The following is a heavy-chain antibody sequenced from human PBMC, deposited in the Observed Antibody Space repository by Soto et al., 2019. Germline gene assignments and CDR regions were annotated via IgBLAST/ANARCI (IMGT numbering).Heavy chain of an antibody. V-gene: IGHV5-51*01. CDR3: ARSPSSGWFHFDY. J-gene: IGHJ4*02. D-gene: IGHD6-19*01. CDR1: GNSFTTYW. CDR2: IYPGDSDT. Sequence: GESLKISCKGSGNSFTTYWIGWVRQKPGKGLEWMGIIYPGDSDTTYSPSFQGQVTISADKSISTAYLQWSSLKASDTAIYYCARSPSSGWFHFDYWGQGTLVTVSS.